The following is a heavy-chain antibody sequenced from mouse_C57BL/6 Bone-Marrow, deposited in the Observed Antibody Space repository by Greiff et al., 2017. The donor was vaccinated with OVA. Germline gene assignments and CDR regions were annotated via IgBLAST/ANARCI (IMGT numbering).Heavy chain of an antibody. J-gene: IGHJ3*01. CDR3: ERDGGGYSWFAY. Sequence: EVKVVESGGGLVQSGRSLRLSCATSGFTFSDFYMEWVRQAPGKGLEWIAASRNKANDYTTEYSVSVKGRFIVSRDTSQSILYLQMNALRAEDTAIYYCERDGGGYSWFAYWGQGTLVTVSA. D-gene: IGHD2-3*01. CDR1: GFTFSDFY. CDR2: SRNKANDYTT. V-gene: IGHV7-1*01.